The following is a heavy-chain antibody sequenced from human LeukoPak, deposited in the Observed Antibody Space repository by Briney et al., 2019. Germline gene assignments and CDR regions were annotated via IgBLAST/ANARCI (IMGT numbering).Heavy chain of an antibody. CDR3: AGQIVAGPFYFDY. D-gene: IGHD6-19*01. Sequence: GASVKVSCKASGGTFSSYAISWVRQAPGQGLEWMGGIIPIFGTANYAQKFQGRVTITADESTSTAYMELSSLRSEDTAVYYCAGQIVAGPFYFDYWGQGTLVTVSS. J-gene: IGHJ4*02. CDR1: GGTFSSYA. CDR2: IIPIFGTA. V-gene: IGHV1-69*01.